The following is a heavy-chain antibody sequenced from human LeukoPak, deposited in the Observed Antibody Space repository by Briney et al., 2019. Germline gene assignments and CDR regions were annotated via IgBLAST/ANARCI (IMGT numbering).Heavy chain of an antibody. CDR2: INPNSGGT. D-gene: IGHD3-10*01. V-gene: IGHV1-2*02. Sequence: ASVKVSCKASGYTFTGYYMHWVRQAPGQGLEWMGWINPNSGGTNYAQKFQGRVTMTRDTSISTAYMELSRLRSDDTAVYYCAREREPYGSGGYFVTNWFDPWGQGTLVTVSS. CDR3: AREREPYGSGGYFVTNWFDP. CDR1: GYTFTGYY. J-gene: IGHJ5*02.